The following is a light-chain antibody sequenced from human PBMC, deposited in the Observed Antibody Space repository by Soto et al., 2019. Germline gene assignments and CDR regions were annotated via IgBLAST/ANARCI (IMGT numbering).Light chain of an antibody. J-gene: IGLJ6*01. CDR1: SSDVGIYNY. Sequence: QSALTQPASVSGSPGQSITISCTGTSSDVGIYNYVSWYQQHPGKAPKLMIYEVTNRPSGVSNRFSGSKSGNTGNTASLTISGLQAEDEADYYCCSYAGSYTHVFGSGTKLTVL. CDR2: EVT. CDR3: CSYAGSYTHV. V-gene: IGLV2-14*01.